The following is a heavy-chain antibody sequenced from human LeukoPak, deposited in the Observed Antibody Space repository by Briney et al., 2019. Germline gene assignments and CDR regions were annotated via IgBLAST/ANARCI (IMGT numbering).Heavy chain of an antibody. CDR2: ISDTGGGT. CDR3: AKEMLRGYYYYGMDV. J-gene: IGHJ6*02. V-gene: IGHV3-23*01. CDR1: RFTFSSYG. Sequence: GGSLRLSCAASRFTFSSYGMTWVRQAPGKGLEWVSTISDTGGGTFYADSVKGRFTISRDNSQNTLFLQMNRLRADDTAIYYCAKEMLRGYYYYGMDVWGQGTTVTVSS. D-gene: IGHD3-10*01.